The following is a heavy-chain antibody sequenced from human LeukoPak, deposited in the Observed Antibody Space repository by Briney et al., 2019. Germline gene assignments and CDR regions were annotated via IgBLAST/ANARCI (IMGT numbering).Heavy chain of an antibody. J-gene: IGHJ4*02. CDR2: ITGGSGAK. CDR3: AKDTPLTTYTSGWSSNSFDY. D-gene: IGHD6-19*01. Sequence: GGSLRLSCTASGFTFSNFAVSWVRQAPGKGLEWVSTITGGSGAKYYAGSVKGRFTISRDNSKDTLYLQMHSLRAEDTAVYFCAKDTPLTTYTSGWSSNSFDYWGQGTLVAVSS. CDR1: GFTFSNFA. V-gene: IGHV3-23*01.